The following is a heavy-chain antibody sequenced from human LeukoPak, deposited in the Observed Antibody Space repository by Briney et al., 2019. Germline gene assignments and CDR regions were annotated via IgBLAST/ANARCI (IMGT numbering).Heavy chain of an antibody. Sequence: SETLSLTCAVYGGSFSGYYWSWIRQPPGKGLEWIGEINHSGSTNYNPSHKSRVTISVDTSKNQFSLKLSSVTAADTAVYYCATSPSDERYNWFDPWGQGTLVTVSS. V-gene: IGHV4-34*01. CDR3: ATSPSDERYNWFDP. CDR1: GGSFSGYY. J-gene: IGHJ5*02. CDR2: INHSGST. D-gene: IGHD6-6*01.